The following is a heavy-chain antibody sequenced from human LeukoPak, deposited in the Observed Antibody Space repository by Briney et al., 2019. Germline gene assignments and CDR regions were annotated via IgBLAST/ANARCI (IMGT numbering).Heavy chain of an antibody. CDR2: IWFDGGDK. J-gene: IGHJ4*02. D-gene: IGHD5-12*01. CDR1: GFTFSSYG. V-gene: IGHV3-33*01. Sequence: GRSLRLSCAASGFTFSSYGMHWVRQAPGKGLGWVAVIWFDGGDKYYADSVKGRFTISRDNSKNTLYLQMNSLRAEDTAVYYCARDLKSAYSGYEIDYWGQGTLVTVSS. CDR3: ARDLKSAYSGYEIDY.